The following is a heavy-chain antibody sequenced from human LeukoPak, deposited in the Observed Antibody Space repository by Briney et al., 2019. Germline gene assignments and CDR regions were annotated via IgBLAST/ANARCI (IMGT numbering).Heavy chain of an antibody. V-gene: IGHV4-34*01. J-gene: IGHJ4*02. CDR1: GGSFSGYY. CDR2: INHSGST. D-gene: IGHD5-18*01. Sequence: SETLSLTCAVYGGSFSGYYWSWIRQPPGKGLEWIGEINHSGSTNYNPSLKSRVTISVDTSKNQLSLKLSSVTAADTAVYYCARGRMVTVGGYYFDYWGQGTLVTVSS. CDR3: ARGRMVTVGGYYFDY.